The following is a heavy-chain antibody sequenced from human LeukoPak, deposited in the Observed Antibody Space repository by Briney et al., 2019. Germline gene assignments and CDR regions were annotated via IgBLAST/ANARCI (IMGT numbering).Heavy chain of an antibody. CDR2: IKSDGSSI. J-gene: IGHJ4*02. D-gene: IGHD4-11*01. V-gene: IGHV3-74*01. CDR3: ARVGGMTTAGPFDY. CDR1: GFTFSSYW. Sequence: GGSLRLSCAASGFTFSSYWMHWVRQAPGKGLVWVSRIKSDGSSIRYADSVKGRFTISRDNAKNTLYLQMNSLRAEDTAVYYCARVGGMTTAGPFDYWGQGTLVTVPS.